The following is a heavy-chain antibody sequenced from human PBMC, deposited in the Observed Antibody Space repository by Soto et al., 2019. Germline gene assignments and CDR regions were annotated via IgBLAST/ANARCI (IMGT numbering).Heavy chain of an antibody. CDR1: GFTFSSYW. V-gene: IGHV3-74*03. D-gene: IGHD6-19*01. CDR2: IKGDGSSP. CDR3: VRGTSGGYGLFDC. J-gene: IGHJ4*02. Sequence: EVQLVESGGGLVQPGGSLRLSCAASGFTFSSYWMHWVRQAPGKGLVWVSRIKGDGSSPTYADSVKGRFTISRDNAKNTLYLQMNSLRDDDTALYYCVRGTSGGYGLFDCWGQGALVSVSS.